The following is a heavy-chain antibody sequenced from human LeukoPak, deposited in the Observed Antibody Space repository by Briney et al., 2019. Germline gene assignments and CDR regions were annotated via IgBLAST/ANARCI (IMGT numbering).Heavy chain of an antibody. Sequence: GESLKISCKGSGYSFTSYWIGWVRQMPGKGLEWMGIIYPGDSDTRYSPSFQGQVTISADKSISTAYLQWSSLKASDTAMYYCATAHYDFWSGSRIPFDYWGQGTLVTVSP. J-gene: IGHJ4*02. D-gene: IGHD3-3*01. CDR3: ATAHYDFWSGSRIPFDY. CDR1: GYSFTSYW. V-gene: IGHV5-51*01. CDR2: IYPGDSDT.